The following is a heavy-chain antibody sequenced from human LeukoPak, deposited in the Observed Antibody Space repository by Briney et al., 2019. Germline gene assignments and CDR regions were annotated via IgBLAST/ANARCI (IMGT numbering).Heavy chain of an antibody. Sequence: SMKVSCKASGGTFSSYAISWVRQAPGQGLEWMGGIIPIFGTANYAQKFQGRVTITADESTSTAYMELSSLRSEDTAVYYCARANGPRLRFLEWYNWFDPWGQGTLVTVSS. J-gene: IGHJ5*02. CDR3: ARANGPRLRFLEWYNWFDP. CDR1: GGTFSSYA. V-gene: IGHV1-69*13. CDR2: IIPIFGTA. D-gene: IGHD3-3*01.